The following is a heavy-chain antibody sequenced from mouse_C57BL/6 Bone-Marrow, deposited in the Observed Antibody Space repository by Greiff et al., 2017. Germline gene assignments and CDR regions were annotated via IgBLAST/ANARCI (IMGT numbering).Heavy chain of an antibody. CDR1: GFSLTSYG. J-gene: IGHJ4*01. D-gene: IGHD2-4*01. V-gene: IGHV2-2*01. Sequence: QVQLKQSGPGLVQPSQSLSITCTVSGFSLTSYGVHWVRQSPGKGLEWLGVIWSGGSTDYTAAFISRPGISKDNYTSKVFFKMNSMQADDTDIYYFDRFYEYDEDYAMDYWGQGTSVTVSS. CDR2: IWSGGST. CDR3: DRFYEYDEDYAMDY.